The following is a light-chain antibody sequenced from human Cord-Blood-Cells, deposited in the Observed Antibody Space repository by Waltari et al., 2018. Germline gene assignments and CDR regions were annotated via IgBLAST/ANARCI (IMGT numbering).Light chain of an antibody. CDR3: QQYNNWLT. V-gene: IGKV3-15*01. CDR2: GAS. CDR1: QSVSSN. J-gene: IGKJ4*01. Sequence: EIVMTQSPATLSVSPGERATLSCRASQSVSSNLVWYQQKPGQAPRLLIYGASTRATGIPARFSGSGSGTEFTLTISSLQYEDFAVYYCQQYNNWLTFGGGTKVEIK.